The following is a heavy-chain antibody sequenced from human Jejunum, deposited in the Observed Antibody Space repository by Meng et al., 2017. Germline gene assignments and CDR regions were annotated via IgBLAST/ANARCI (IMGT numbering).Heavy chain of an antibody. CDR3: VRAGYCGSTACYPPLGVFDY. V-gene: IGHV5-51*01. Sequence: GSLRLSCTGSGYSFRIYYVAWVRQKPGKGLEWVGTIYPGDSDPTYSPSFQGQVTISVDNSVSSTYLQWSSLKASDTAMYYCVRAGYCGSTACYPPLGVFDYWGQGTLVTVSS. CDR2: IYPGDSDP. D-gene: IGHD2-2*01. CDR1: GYSFRIYY. J-gene: IGHJ4*02.